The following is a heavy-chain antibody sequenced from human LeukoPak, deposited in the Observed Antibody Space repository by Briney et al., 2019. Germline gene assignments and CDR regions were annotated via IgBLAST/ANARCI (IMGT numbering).Heavy chain of an antibody. CDR3: AKDGDGSLNEVGFDY. CDR1: GYTFTSYD. V-gene: IGHV1-8*03. Sequence: ASVKVSCKASGYTFTSYDINWVRQATGQGLEWMGWMNPNSGNTGHAQKFRGRVTITRNTSISTAYMELSSLRAEDMALYYCAKDGDGSLNEVGFDYWGQGTLVTVSS. D-gene: IGHD5-24*01. CDR2: MNPNSGNT. J-gene: IGHJ4*02.